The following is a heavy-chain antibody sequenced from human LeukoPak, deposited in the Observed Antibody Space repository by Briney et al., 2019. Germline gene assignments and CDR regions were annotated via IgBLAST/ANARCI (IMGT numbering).Heavy chain of an antibody. D-gene: IGHD6-13*01. Sequence: PGGSLRLSCAASGFTVITNYMSWVRQAPGKGLEWVSVIYSDGTTHYADSVKGRFTISRDNSKNTLYLQMSSLRAEDTAVYYCATALYSSSWSRDLDAFDIWGQGTMVTVSS. CDR3: ATALYSSSWSRDLDAFDI. CDR2: IYSDGTT. J-gene: IGHJ3*02. CDR1: GFTVITNY. V-gene: IGHV3-66*01.